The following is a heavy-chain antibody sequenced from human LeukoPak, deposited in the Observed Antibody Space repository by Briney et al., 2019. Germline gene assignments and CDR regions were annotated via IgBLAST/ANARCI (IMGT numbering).Heavy chain of an antibody. CDR2: IIPILGIA. Sequence: ASVKVSCKASGYTFTSYDIIWVRQAPGQGLEWMGRIIPILGIANYAQKFQGRVTITADKSTSTAYMELSSLRSEDTAVYYCARDPYGSGSPPRYWGQGTLVTVSS. V-gene: IGHV1-69*04. D-gene: IGHD3-10*01. CDR3: ARDPYGSGSPPRY. CDR1: GYTFTSYD. J-gene: IGHJ4*02.